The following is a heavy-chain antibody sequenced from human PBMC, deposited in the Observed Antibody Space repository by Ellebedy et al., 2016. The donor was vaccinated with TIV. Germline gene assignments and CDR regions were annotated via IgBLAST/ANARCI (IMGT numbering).Heavy chain of an antibody. CDR3: ARGLGSTPRH. D-gene: IGHD2-15*01. CDR2: IYHSGFT. J-gene: IGHJ1*01. Sequence: SETLSLXCGVSGGSISSGGHSWSWIRQPPGKGLEWIGYIYHSGFTYYNPSLKSRVTISIEGSKNQFSLKVNSATAADTAVYFCARGLGSTPRHWGQGTLVIVSS. V-gene: IGHV4-30-2*01. CDR1: GGSISSGGHS.